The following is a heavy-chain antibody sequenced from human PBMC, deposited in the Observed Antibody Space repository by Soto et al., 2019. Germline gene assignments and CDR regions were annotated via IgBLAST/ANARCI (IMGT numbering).Heavy chain of an antibody. D-gene: IGHD3-3*01. CDR3: ATNGAYDFWSGTTYGMDV. CDR2: MNPNSGNT. J-gene: IGHJ6*02. CDR1: GYTFTSYD. Sequence: QVQLVQSGAEVKQPGASVKVSCKASGYTFTSYDINWVRQATGQGLEWMGWMNPNSGNTGYAQKFQGRVTMTRNTCISTAYMELSSLRSEDTAVYYCATNGAYDFWSGTTYGMDVWGQGTTVTVSS. V-gene: IGHV1-8*01.